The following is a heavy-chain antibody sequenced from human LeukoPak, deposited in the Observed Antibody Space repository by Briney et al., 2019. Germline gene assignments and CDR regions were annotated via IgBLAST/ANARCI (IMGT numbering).Heavy chain of an antibody. CDR3: ARLVTRGYYDSSGRRIDAFDI. Sequence: PSETLSLTCTVSGGSISSSSYYWGWIRQPPGKGLEWIGSIYYSGSTYYNPSLKSRVTIPVDTSKNQFSLKLSSVTAADTAVYYCARLVTRGYYDSSGRRIDAFDIWGQGTMVTVSS. J-gene: IGHJ3*02. V-gene: IGHV4-39*07. CDR1: GGSISSSSYY. CDR2: IYYSGST. D-gene: IGHD3-22*01.